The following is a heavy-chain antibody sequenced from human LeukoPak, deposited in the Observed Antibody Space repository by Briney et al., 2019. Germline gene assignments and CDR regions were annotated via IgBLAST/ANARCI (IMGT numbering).Heavy chain of an antibody. J-gene: IGHJ5*02. CDR2: IYYSGST. V-gene: IGHV4-59*12. Sequence: SETLSLTCTVSGGSISSYYWSWIRQPPGKGLEWIGYIYYSGSTKYNPSLKSRVTISVDTSKNQFSLKLSSVTAADTAVYYCARRHDYYYGSGSHNNWFDPWGQGTLVTVSS. CDR3: ARRHDYYYGSGSHNNWFDP. D-gene: IGHD3-10*01. CDR1: GGSISSYY.